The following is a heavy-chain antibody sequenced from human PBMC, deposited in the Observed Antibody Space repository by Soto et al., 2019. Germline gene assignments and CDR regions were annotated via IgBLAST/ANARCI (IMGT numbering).Heavy chain of an antibody. CDR2: ISHDGGSK. J-gene: IGHJ4*02. Sequence: QVQLVESGGGVVQPGRSLRLSCAASGFTFSTYGMHWVRQAPCKGLEWVAIISHDGGSKFYTESVKGRFTISRDNSKNTVYLEMDSLRVEDTAIYFCVRKVLEDWGQGTLVTVSS. D-gene: IGHD1-1*01. CDR1: GFTFSTYG. V-gene: IGHV3-30*03. CDR3: VRKVLED.